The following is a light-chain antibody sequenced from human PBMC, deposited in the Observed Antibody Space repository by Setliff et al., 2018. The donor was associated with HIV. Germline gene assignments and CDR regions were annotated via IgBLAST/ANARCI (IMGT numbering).Light chain of an antibody. CDR3: SSFTRSRTWL. V-gene: IGLV2-14*01. CDR1: SSDVGAYGF. Sequence: QSALAQPASVSGSPGQSITISCIGTSSDVGAYGFVSWYQRLPGKPPKLIIFKVNNRPSGISYRFSGSKFGTTASLTISGLQAEDEADYYCSSFTRSRTWLFGGGTKVTVL. CDR2: KVN. J-gene: IGLJ3*02.